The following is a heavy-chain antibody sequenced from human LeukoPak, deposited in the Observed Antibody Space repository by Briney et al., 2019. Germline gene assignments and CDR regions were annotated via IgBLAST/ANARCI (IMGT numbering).Heavy chain of an antibody. Sequence: GGSLRLSCAASGFTFSSYAMHWVRQAPGKGLEWVAVISYDGSNKYYADSVKGRFTISRDNAKNSLYLQMNSLRAEDTAVYYCARVWFSGYYYYGMDVWGQGTTVTVSS. J-gene: IGHJ6*02. V-gene: IGHV3-30*04. D-gene: IGHD3-10*01. CDR2: ISYDGSNK. CDR1: GFTFSSYA. CDR3: ARVWFSGYYYYGMDV.